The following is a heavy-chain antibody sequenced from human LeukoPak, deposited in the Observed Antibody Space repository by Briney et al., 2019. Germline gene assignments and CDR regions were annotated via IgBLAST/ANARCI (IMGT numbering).Heavy chain of an antibody. CDR2: GFYGGSA. Sequence: PSETLSLTCTVSGASISSSNDYWGWIRQAPGKGLEWIGSGFYGGSAHYNPSLKSRATISVDTSENQFSLKLSSVTAADAAMYYCARQFATASADTRGYFDFWGQGTVVTVSS. CDR3: ARQFATASADTRGYFDF. J-gene: IGHJ4*02. CDR1: GASISSSNDY. V-gene: IGHV4-39*01. D-gene: IGHD2-2*01.